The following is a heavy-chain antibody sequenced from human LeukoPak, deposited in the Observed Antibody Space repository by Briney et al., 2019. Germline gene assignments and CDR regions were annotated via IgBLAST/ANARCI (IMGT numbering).Heavy chain of an antibody. D-gene: IGHD4/OR15-4a*01. Sequence: SPTLSLTCTVSGDSISSFFWSWIRQPPGKGLEDSGYISYGRSTNYNPSLKSRVTISVDTSKNQLSLKLSSVTAADTAVYYCARGGASSNWFDPWGQGTLVTVSS. V-gene: IGHV4-59*01. CDR1: GDSISSFF. J-gene: IGHJ5*02. CDR2: ISYGRST. CDR3: ARGGASSNWFDP.